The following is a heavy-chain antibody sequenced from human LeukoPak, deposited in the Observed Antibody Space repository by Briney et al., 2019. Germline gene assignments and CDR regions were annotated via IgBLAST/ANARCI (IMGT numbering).Heavy chain of an antibody. D-gene: IGHD3-10*01. CDR1: GGSISTSSYY. Sequence: SETLSLTCTVSGGSISTSSYYWGWIRQPPGKGLEWIGNIYYSGSTYYNPSLKSRVTISVDTSRNQFSLKLTSVTAADTAVYYCARGFRGPNFDYWGQGTLVTVSS. CDR2: IYYSGST. CDR3: ARGFRGPNFDY. V-gene: IGHV4-39*07. J-gene: IGHJ4*02.